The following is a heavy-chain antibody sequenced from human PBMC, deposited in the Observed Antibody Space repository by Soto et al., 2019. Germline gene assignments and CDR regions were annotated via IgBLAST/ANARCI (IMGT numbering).Heavy chain of an antibody. J-gene: IGHJ4*02. V-gene: IGHV3-48*03. CDR2: ISKSGGTT. Sequence: GRSLRLSCAASGFTFSAYEMHWVRQAPGQGLEWVSYISKSGGTTYYADSVKGRFTISRDDAKNSVCLQMSSLRPEDMAVYKCVREGHYYFDYCGQGPLVTVYS. CDR1: GFTFSAYE. CDR3: VREGHYYFDY.